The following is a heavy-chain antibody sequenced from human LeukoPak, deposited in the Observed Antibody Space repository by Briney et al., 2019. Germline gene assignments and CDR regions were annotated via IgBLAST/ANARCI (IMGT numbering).Heavy chain of an antibody. CDR1: GGSFSGYY. CDR2: INHSGST. D-gene: IGHD3-10*01. Sequence: PSETLSLTCAVYGGSFSGYYWSWIRQPPGKALEWIGEINHSGSTNYNPSLKSRVTISVDTSKNQFSLKLSSVTAADTAVYYCARWPRGSVYYYGSGSRRAFDIWGQGTMVTVSS. J-gene: IGHJ3*02. V-gene: IGHV4-34*01. CDR3: ARWPRGSVYYYGSGSRRAFDI.